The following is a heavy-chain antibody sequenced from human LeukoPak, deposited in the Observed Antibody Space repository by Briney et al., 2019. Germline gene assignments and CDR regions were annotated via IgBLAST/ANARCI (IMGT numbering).Heavy chain of an antibody. Sequence: SVKVSCKASGGTFSSYAISWVRQAPGQGLEWMGRIIPILGIANYAQKFQGRVTITADKSTSTAYMELSSLRSEDMAVYYCARGDEYYDILTGSYWGQGTLVTVSS. V-gene: IGHV1-69*04. J-gene: IGHJ4*02. CDR1: GGTFSSYA. D-gene: IGHD3-9*01. CDR2: IIPILGIA. CDR3: ARGDEYYDILTGSY.